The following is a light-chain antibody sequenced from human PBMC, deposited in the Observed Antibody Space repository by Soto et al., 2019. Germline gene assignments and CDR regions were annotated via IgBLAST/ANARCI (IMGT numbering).Light chain of an antibody. CDR2: DVS. Sequence: QSVLTQPASVSGSPGQSITISCTGTSSDVGGYNYVSWYQQHPGKAPNLIIFDVSNRPSGVSNRFSGSKSGNSASLTISGLQAEGEADYYCSSYTGSNTPVVFGGGTKLTVL. V-gene: IGLV2-14*01. J-gene: IGLJ2*01. CDR1: SSDVGGYNY. CDR3: SSYTGSNTPVV.